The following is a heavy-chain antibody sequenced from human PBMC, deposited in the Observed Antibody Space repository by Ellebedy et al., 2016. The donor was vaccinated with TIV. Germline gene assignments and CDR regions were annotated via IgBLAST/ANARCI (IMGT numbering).Heavy chain of an antibody. CDR3: ARGVDTALVEHFQH. CDR1: GFTFSTYT. D-gene: IGHD5-18*01. J-gene: IGHJ1*01. Sequence: PGGPLRLSCAVSGFTFSTYTMNWVRYAPGKALESASYISSTSSTIDYADSVRGRFAISRDNAKNSLYLQMKSLRAEDTALYYCARGVDTALVEHFQHWGQGTLVTVSS. V-gene: IGHV3-48*04. CDR2: ISSTSSTI.